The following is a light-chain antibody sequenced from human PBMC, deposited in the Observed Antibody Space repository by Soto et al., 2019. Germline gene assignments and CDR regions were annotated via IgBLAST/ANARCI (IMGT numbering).Light chain of an antibody. V-gene: IGKV3-20*01. Sequence: EPVLPPSPGTLSLSPVYGAPLPCRASQSISSNFLAWYQQKRGQAPRLLIHGASNRATGIPDRFSGSGSGTDFTLTITRLEPEDFAVYYCQQYGGSPRTFGQGTKVDIK. J-gene: IGKJ1*01. CDR3: QQYGGSPRT. CDR1: QSISSNF. CDR2: GAS.